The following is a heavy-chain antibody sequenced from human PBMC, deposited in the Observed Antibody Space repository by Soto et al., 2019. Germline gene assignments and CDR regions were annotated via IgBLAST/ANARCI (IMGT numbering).Heavy chain of an antibody. Sequence: QVQLVQSGAEVKKPGSSVKVSCKASGGTFNSYTISWVRQAPGQGLEWMGRIVPIFDIAKYAQKFQGRVTINADKSTSTAYMELSSLRSEDTAVYYCARGAFGGQQKRVRDGFDIWGQGTMVTVA. CDR2: IVPIFDIA. V-gene: IGHV1-69*02. CDR1: GGTFNSYT. CDR3: ARGAFGGQQKRVRDGFDI. D-gene: IGHD3-16*01. J-gene: IGHJ3*02.